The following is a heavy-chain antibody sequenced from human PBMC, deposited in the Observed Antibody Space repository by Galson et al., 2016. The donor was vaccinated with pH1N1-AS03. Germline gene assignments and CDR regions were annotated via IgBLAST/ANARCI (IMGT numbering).Heavy chain of an antibody. D-gene: IGHD1-26*01. V-gene: IGHV4-38-2*01. Sequence: LSLTCAVSGYSISSGFHWAWVRQPPSKGLEWIGTISHSGNTYYNPSLKSRVTMSVDTPKNQFSLKLSSVTAADAAVYYCARFSGSYQFDYWGQGTLVTVSS. CDR1: GYSISSGFH. CDR2: ISHSGNT. J-gene: IGHJ4*02. CDR3: ARFSGSYQFDY.